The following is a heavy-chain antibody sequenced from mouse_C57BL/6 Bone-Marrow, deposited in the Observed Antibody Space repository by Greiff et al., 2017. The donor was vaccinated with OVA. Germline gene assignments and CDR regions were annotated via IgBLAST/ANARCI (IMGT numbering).Heavy chain of an antibody. CDR1: GYSFTGYY. CDR2: INPSTGGT. D-gene: IGHD2-10*01. V-gene: IGHV1-42*01. Sequence: VQLKQSGPELVKPGASVKISCKASGYSFTGYYMNWVKQSPEKSLEWIGEINPSTGGTPYNQKFKAKATLTVDKSSSTAYMQLKSLTSEDSAVYYCARGRGLPRGYWGQGTTLTVSS. J-gene: IGHJ2*01. CDR3: ARGRGLPRGY.